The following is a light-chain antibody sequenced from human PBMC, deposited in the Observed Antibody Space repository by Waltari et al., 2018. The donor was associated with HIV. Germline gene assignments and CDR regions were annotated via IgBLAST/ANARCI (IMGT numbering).Light chain of an antibody. CDR1: ESVSSN. Sequence: VMTQSPATLSVSPGERVTLSCAASESVSSNLAWFQHKPGHSPRLLIYGASLRATGVPARFGASGAKTYFTFSISALQSEDVAVYYCQQYNSWPRTFGQGTKVEVK. CDR2: GAS. V-gene: IGKV3-15*01. J-gene: IGKJ1*01. CDR3: QQYNSWPRT.